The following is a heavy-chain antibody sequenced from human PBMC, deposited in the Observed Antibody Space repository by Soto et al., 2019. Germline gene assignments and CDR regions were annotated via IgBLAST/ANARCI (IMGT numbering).Heavy chain of an antibody. CDR3: AREDIVVVPAAMRYYYYMDV. D-gene: IGHD2-2*01. CDR1: GFTFSSYS. V-gene: IGHV3-21*01. J-gene: IGHJ6*03. CDR2: ISSSSSYI. Sequence: GGSLRLSCAASGFTFSSYSMNWVRQAPGKGLEWVSSISSSSSYIYYADSVKGRFTISIDNAKNSLYLQMNSLRAEDTAVYYCAREDIVVVPAAMRYYYYMDVWGKGTTVTVSS.